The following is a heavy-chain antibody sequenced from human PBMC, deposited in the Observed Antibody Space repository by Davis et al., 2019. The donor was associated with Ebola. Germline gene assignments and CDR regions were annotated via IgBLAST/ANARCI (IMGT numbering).Heavy chain of an antibody. Sequence: HTGGSLRLSCAASGFTFGSSWMHWVRQAPGKGLVWVSRISSDGSDTTYADAVKGRFTISRDSAKNTLYLQMNSLRVEDTAVYYCATDRNWDFDYWGQGTLVTVSS. V-gene: IGHV3-74*03. CDR2: ISSDGSDT. D-gene: IGHD7-27*01. J-gene: IGHJ4*02. CDR3: ATDRNWDFDY. CDR1: GFTFGSSW.